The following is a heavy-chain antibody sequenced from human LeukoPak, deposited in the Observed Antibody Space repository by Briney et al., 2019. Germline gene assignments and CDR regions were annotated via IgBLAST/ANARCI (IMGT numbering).Heavy chain of an antibody. J-gene: IGHJ4*02. CDR1: GYSFTSYW. Sequence: GESLKISCEGSGYSFTSYWIGWVRQMPGKGLEWMGIIYPGDSDTRYSPSFQGQVTISADKSISTAYLQWSSLKASDTAMYYCARLSGLRFLEWSLDYWGQGTLVTVSS. V-gene: IGHV5-51*01. D-gene: IGHD3-3*01. CDR2: IYPGDSDT. CDR3: ARLSGLRFLEWSLDY.